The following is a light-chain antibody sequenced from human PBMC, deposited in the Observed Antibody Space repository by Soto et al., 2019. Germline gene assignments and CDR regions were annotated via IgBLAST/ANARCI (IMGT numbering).Light chain of an antibody. J-gene: IGKJ1*01. CDR3: QHYNSYSEA. Sequence: DIVMTQSPATLSVSPGERATLSCRASQTVYTNLAWYQQKPGQAPRLLIYGASARAAGIPDRFSGSGSGTEFTLTISSLQSEDFATYYCQHYNSYSEAFGQGTKVELK. CDR1: QTVYTN. CDR2: GAS. V-gene: IGKV3-15*01.